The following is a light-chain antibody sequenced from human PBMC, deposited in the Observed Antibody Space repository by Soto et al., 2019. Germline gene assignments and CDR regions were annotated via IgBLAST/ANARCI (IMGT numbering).Light chain of an antibody. CDR2: DAS. Sequence: EIVLTQSPATLSLSPGERATLSCRASQSVSRYLAWCQQRPGQAPRLLIYDASNRATGIPARFSGSGSGTDFTLTISSLEPEDFAVYYCQQRSNWPTFGQGTKLEIK. J-gene: IGKJ2*01. V-gene: IGKV3-11*01. CDR3: QQRSNWPT. CDR1: QSVSRY.